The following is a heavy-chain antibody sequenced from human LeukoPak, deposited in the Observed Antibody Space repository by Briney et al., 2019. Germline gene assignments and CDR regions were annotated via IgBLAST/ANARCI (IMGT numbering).Heavy chain of an antibody. CDR3: ARDRVSGYYYYYGMDV. D-gene: IGHD3-10*01. J-gene: IGHJ6*02. V-gene: IGHV3-21*01. CDR1: GFTFSSYS. Sequence: GGSLRLSCAASGFTFSSYSMNWVRRAPGKGLEWVSSISSSSSYVYYADSVKGRFTISRDNAKNSLYLQMNSLRAEDTAVYYCARDRVSGYYYYYGMDVWGQGTTVTVSS. CDR2: ISSSSSYV.